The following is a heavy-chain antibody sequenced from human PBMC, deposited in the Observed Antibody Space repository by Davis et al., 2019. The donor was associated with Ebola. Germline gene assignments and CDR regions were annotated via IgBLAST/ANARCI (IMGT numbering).Heavy chain of an antibody. CDR1: GFIFSAYG. CDR3: TRHVPGDFWYFDL. CDR2: IWYDGSNK. J-gene: IGHJ2*01. D-gene: IGHD4-17*01. V-gene: IGHV3-33*01. Sequence: GESLKISCAASGFIFSAYGMHWVRQAPGKGLEWVAVIWYDGSNKYYADSVKGRFTISRDNSKNTVDLQMDSLRAEDAAVYYCTRHVPGDFWYFDLWGRGTLVTVSS.